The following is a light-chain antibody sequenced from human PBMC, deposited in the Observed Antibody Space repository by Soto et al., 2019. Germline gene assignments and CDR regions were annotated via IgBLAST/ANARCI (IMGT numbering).Light chain of an antibody. CDR1: QTIRSNY. J-gene: IGKJ1*01. CDR2: GAS. V-gene: IGKV3-20*01. CDR3: QQYVSSPWT. Sequence: ETVLTQSPGTLSLSPGERATLSCRASQTIRSNYLAWYRQTPGQAPRLLIYGASNRATGIADRFSGSGSGRDFTLIISRLEPEDFALYYCQQYVSSPWTFGQGTKVEIK.